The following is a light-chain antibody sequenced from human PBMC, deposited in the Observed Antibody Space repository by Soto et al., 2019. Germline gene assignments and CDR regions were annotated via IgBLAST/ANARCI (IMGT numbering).Light chain of an antibody. CDR2: GAS. Sequence: VVTQSPCTVSLSKGERATLSCRASQSVSSSDLAWYQQKPGQAPRLLIYGASSRATGIPDRFSGSGSGTYSPPTISRLESEDFAVYYCQHSGIPLIPFSQGTLPEVK. CDR3: QHSGIPLIP. V-gene: IGKV3-20*01. CDR1: QSVSSSD. J-gene: IGKJ5*01.